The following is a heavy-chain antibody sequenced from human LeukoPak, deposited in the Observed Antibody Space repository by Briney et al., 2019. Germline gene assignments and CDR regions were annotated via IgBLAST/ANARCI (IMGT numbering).Heavy chain of an antibody. CDR3: ARGSGYTYGFTGRERTKSRLDY. D-gene: IGHD5-18*01. CDR2: ISGSGHRT. Sequence: GGSLRLSCAASGFTFSSYGVSWVRQAPGKGLEWVSGISGSGHRTYYADSVKGRFTISRDNSKNTLYLQMNSLRVEDTAVYYCARGSGYTYGFTGRERTKSRLDYWGQGTLVTVSS. V-gene: IGHV3-23*01. J-gene: IGHJ4*02. CDR1: GFTFSSYG.